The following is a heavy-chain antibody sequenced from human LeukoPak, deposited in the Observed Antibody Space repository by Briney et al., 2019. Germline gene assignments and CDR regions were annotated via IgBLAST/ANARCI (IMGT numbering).Heavy chain of an antibody. V-gene: IGHV1-2*02. J-gene: IGHJ6*03. CDR1: GHTFTGYY. Sequence: GASVKVSCKAPGHTFTGYYMHWVRQAPGQGLEWMGWINPNSGGTNYAQKFQGRVTMTRDTSISTAYMELSRLRSDDTAVYYCARDAYYDFWSGDRDYYYMDVWGKGTTVTVSS. D-gene: IGHD3-3*01. CDR3: ARDAYYDFWSGDRDYYYMDV. CDR2: INPNSGGT.